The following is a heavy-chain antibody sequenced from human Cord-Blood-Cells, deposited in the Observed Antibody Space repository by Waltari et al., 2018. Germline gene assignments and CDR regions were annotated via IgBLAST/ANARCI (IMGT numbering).Heavy chain of an antibody. CDR2: IYYSGST. V-gene: IGHV4-39*07. Sequence: QLQLQESGPGLVKPSETLSITCTVSGGSISSSSYYWGWIRQPPGKGREWIGSIYYSGSTYYNPSLKSRVTISVDTSKNQCSLKLSSVTAADTAVYYCARDDSSGWYKAEYFQHWGQGTLVTVSS. CDR3: ARDDSSGWYKAEYFQH. J-gene: IGHJ1*01. CDR1: GGSISSSSYY. D-gene: IGHD6-19*01.